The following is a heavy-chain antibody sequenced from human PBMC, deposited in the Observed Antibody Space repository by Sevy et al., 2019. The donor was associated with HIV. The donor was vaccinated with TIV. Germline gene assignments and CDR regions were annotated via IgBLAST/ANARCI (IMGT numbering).Heavy chain of an antibody. D-gene: IGHD2-15*01. Sequence: ASVKVSCKASGYTFTSYDINWVRQATGQGLEWMGWMNPNSGNTGYAQKFQGRVTMTRNTSISTAYMELGSLRSEDTAMYYCARGGFPSGDTDYWGQGTLVTVSS. V-gene: IGHV1-8*01. CDR2: MNPNSGNT. CDR1: GYTFTSYD. CDR3: ARGGFPSGDTDY. J-gene: IGHJ4*02.